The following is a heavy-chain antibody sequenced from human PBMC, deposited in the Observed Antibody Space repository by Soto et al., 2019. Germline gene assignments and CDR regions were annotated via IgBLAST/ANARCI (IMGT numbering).Heavy chain of an antibody. CDR2: IYRTGST. D-gene: IGHD1-7*01. V-gene: IGHV4-4*02. J-gene: IGHJ4*02. Sequence: SETLSLTCAVSGSSFTSNNWWTWVRQPPGQGLEWIGEIYRTGSTNYNPSLKSRVTISLDKSENQFSLKVTSLTAADTAVYYCASRDPGTSVDYWGQGXLVTVYS. CDR3: ASRDPGTSVDY. CDR1: GSSFTSNNW.